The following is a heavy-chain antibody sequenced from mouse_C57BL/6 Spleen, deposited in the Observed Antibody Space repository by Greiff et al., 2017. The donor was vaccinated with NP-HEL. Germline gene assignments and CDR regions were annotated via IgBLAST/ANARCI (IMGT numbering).Heavy chain of an antibody. CDR2: IYPGDGDT. CDR3: ARRGIYYGPFAY. V-gene: IGHV1-80*01. CDR1: GYAFSSYW. Sequence: VQLQQSGAELVKPGASVKISCKASGYAFSSYWMNWVKQRPGKGLEWIGQIYPGDGDTNYNGKFKGKATLTADKSSSTAYMQLSSLTSEDSAVYFCARRGIYYGPFAYWGQGTLVTVSA. J-gene: IGHJ3*01. D-gene: IGHD2-1*01.